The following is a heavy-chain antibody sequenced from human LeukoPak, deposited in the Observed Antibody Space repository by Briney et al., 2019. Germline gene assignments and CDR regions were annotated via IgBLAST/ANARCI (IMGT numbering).Heavy chain of an antibody. Sequence: GGTLSLYCAASGFTFSSYGMSWVRQAPGKGREWVSAISGSGGSSYYADSVKGRFTISRDNSKNTVYLQMNSLRAEDTAVYYCATIRNDYYDSSGYFDYWGQGTLVTVSS. J-gene: IGHJ4*02. CDR3: ATIRNDYYDSSGYFDY. CDR1: GFTFSSYG. D-gene: IGHD3-22*01. CDR2: ISGSGGSS. V-gene: IGHV3-23*01.